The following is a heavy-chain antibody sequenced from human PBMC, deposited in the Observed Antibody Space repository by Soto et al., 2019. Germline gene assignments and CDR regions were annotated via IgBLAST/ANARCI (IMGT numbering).Heavy chain of an antibody. D-gene: IGHD3-16*01. V-gene: IGHV3-15*07. CDR1: GLTFSNAW. Sequence: EVQLVESGGGLVEPGGSLRLSCVASGLTFSNAWMNWVRQAPGKGLEWVGRIKSKADGETTDYAAHVKGRFTISRDDSRNSLYLQMDSLKTEDTTIYYCSDSPRYGGSTDGWFGSWGEGTLVTVSS. J-gene: IGHJ5*01. CDR2: IKSKADGETT. CDR3: SDSPRYGGSTDGWFGS.